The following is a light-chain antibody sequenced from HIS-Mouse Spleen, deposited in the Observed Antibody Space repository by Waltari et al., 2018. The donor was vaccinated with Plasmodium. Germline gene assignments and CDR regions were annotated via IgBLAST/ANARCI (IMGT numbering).Light chain of an antibody. Sequence: QPVLTQPPSSSASPGESARLTCTLPSDINVGSYNIYWYQQKTGSPPRYLLYYYSDSDKGQGLGVPSRFSGSKDASANTGILLISGLQSEDEADYYCMIWPSNASGVFGGGTKLTVL. CDR1: SDINVGSYN. CDR2: YYSDSDK. CDR3: MIWPSNASGV. V-gene: IGLV5-37*01. J-gene: IGLJ3*02.